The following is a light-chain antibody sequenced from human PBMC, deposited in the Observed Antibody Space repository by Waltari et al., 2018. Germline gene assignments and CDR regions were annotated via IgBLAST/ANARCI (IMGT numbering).Light chain of an antibody. V-gene: IGKV1-39*01. CDR2: AAS. CDR1: QSMTNS. J-gene: IGKJ2*01. CDR3: HQTYSIPHT. Sequence: IQLTQPPSSLSASVGDSVTITCRASQSMTNSLSWYQKKPGKAPNLLIYAASSRQSGVPSRFSGSRSGTEFTLTISSLQPEDFATYFCHQTYSIPHTFGQGTKLGIK.